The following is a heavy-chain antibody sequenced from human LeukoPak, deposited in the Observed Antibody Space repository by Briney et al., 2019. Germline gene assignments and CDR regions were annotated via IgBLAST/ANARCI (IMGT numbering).Heavy chain of an antibody. V-gene: IGHV5-51*01. CDR3: ARRDGSGSYGDWFDP. J-gene: IGHJ5*02. CDR2: IYPGDSDT. CDR1: GYSFTSYW. D-gene: IGHD3-10*01. Sequence: GESLKISCKGSGYSFTSYWIGWVRQMPGKGLEWMGIIYPGDSDTRYSPSFQGQVTISADKSISTAYLQWSSLKASDTAMYYCARRDGSGSYGDWFDPWGQGTLVTVSS.